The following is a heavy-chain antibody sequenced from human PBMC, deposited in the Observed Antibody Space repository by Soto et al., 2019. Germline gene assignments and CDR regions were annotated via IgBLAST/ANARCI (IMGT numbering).Heavy chain of an antibody. CDR3: ASDMAAAPGSVCYYYYYRLAV. CDR1: GLSINSNYF. D-gene: IGHD6-13*01. CDR2: IYFGGNT. Sequence: SETLSLTCAVSGLSINSNYFWGWIRQTPGRGLEWIGSIYFGGNTYYTPSLKSRVTKTADLSKNQFSLELDSVTAADTAVYYCASDMAAAPGSVCYYYYYRLAVSGQRTTVTVSS. J-gene: IGHJ6*02. V-gene: IGHV4-39*07.